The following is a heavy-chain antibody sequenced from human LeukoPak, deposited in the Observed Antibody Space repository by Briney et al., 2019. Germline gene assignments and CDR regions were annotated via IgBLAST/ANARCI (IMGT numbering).Heavy chain of an antibody. D-gene: IGHD3-10*01. V-gene: IGHV3-21*03. Sequence: GGSLRLSCAASGFTFSSYNMNWVRQAPGKGLEWVSSITSSSNYIYYADSVKGRFTVSRDNAKNSLYLQMNSLRAEDTTVYYCARDCWDYGSGSYCGIDYWGQGTLVTVSS. J-gene: IGHJ4*02. CDR1: GFTFSSYN. CDR2: ITSSSNYI. CDR3: ARDCWDYGSGSYCGIDY.